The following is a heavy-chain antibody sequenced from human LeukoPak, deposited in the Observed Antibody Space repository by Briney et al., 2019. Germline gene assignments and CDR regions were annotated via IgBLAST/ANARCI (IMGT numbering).Heavy chain of an antibody. D-gene: IGHD5-18*01. J-gene: IGHJ3*02. Sequence: SETLSLTCAVYGGSFSGYYWSWIRQPPGKGLEWIEEINHSGSTNYNPSLKSRVTISVDTSKNQFSLKLSSVTAADTAVYYCARRDTAKYEDAFDIWGQGTMVTVSS. CDR3: ARRDTAKYEDAFDI. V-gene: IGHV4-34*01. CDR1: GGSFSGYY. CDR2: INHSGST.